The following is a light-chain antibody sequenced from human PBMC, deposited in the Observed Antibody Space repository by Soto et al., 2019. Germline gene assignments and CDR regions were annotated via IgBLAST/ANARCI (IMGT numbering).Light chain of an antibody. CDR3: QKYNSNYQT. Sequence: DIQMTQSPSTLSASVGDRVTITGRAGQSISSWLAWYQQKPGKDPKLLIYAASTLQSGVTSRFSGSGSGTEFTLTIRSMQTDDVATYHCQKYNSNYQTVGHGPKV. V-gene: IGKV1-5*01. CDR1: QSISSW. CDR2: AAS. J-gene: IGKJ1*01.